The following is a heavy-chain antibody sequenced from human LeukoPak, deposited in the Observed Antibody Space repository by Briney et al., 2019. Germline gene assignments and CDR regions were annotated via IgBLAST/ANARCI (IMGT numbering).Heavy chain of an antibody. CDR1: GYTFTGHY. V-gene: IGHV1-2*02. CDR3: ARDRVPFYSSTFKDYYLQYGLDV. Sequence: AASVKVSCKASGYTFTGHYIHWVRQAPGQGLEWMGWINPNNGGTSYAQKFQGRVSVTRDTSINTAYVEVSRLRFDDTALYYCARDRVPFYSSTFKDYYLQYGLDVWGQGTTVTVSS. J-gene: IGHJ6*02. CDR2: INPNNGGT. D-gene: IGHD6-13*01.